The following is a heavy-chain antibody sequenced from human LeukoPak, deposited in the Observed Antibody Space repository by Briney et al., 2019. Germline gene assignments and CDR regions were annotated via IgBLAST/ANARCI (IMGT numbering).Heavy chain of an antibody. Sequence: SVKVSCKASGGTFSSYAISWVRQATGQGLEWMGGIIPIFGTANYAQKFQGRVTITADESTSTAYMELSSLRSEDTAVYYCARDGCTNGVCYCDYWGQGTLVTVSS. CDR1: GGTFSSYA. CDR3: ARDGCTNGVCYCDY. D-gene: IGHD2-8*01. CDR2: IIPIFGTA. J-gene: IGHJ4*02. V-gene: IGHV1-69*13.